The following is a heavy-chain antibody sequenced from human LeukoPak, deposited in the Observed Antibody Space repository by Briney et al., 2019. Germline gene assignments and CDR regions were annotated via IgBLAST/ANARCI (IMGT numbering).Heavy chain of an antibody. CDR3: AREEVIAAAGPTLDY. J-gene: IGHJ4*02. CDR2: INPNSGGT. V-gene: IGHV1-2*02. D-gene: IGHD6-13*01. Sequence: ASVKVSCKASGYTFTDYYMHWVRQAPGQGLEWMGWINPNSGGTNYAQKFQGRVTMTRDTSISTAYMELSRLRSDDTAVFYCAREEVIAAAGPTLDYWGQGTLVTVSS. CDR1: GYTFTDYY.